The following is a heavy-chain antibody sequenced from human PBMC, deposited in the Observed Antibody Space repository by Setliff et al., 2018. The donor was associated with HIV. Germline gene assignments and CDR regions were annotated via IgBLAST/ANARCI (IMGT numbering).Heavy chain of an antibody. J-gene: IGHJ3*01. V-gene: IGHV4-39*07. CDR3: ASPWGTHDAFDL. CDR1: GGSISSRGYY. Sequence: SETLSLTCTVSGGSISSRGYYWGWIRQPPGKGLEWIGSIYYSRSTYYNPSLKSRVAISVDTSKNQFSLKLSSVTAADTAVYYCASPWGTHDAFDLWGQGTVVTVSS. CDR2: IYYSRST. D-gene: IGHD7-27*01.